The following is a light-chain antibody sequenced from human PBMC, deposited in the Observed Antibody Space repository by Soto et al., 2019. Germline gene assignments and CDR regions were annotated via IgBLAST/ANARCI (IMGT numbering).Light chain of an antibody. Sequence: DIVMTQSPDFLAVSLGERATINCKSSQSILYNSTKKNYLAWYQQKPRQPPRLLIYWASTRESGVPERFSGTGSGTDFTLSISGLQAEDVAVYYCQHYFKSPVSFGPGTKV. CDR3: QHYFKSPVS. CDR1: QSILYNSTKKNY. J-gene: IGKJ3*01. V-gene: IGKV4-1*01. CDR2: WAS.